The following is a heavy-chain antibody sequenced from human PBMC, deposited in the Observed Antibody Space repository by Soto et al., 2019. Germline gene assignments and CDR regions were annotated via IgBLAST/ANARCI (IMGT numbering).Heavy chain of an antibody. Sequence: GESLKISCKGSGYSFTSYWIGWVRQMPGKGLEWMGIIYPGDSDTRYSPSFQGQVTISADKSISTAYLQWSSLKASDTAMYYCARCITGTTGVPGWFDPWGQGTLVTVSS. J-gene: IGHJ5*02. D-gene: IGHD1-7*01. V-gene: IGHV5-51*01. CDR2: IYPGDSDT. CDR3: ARCITGTTGVPGWFDP. CDR1: GYSFTSYW.